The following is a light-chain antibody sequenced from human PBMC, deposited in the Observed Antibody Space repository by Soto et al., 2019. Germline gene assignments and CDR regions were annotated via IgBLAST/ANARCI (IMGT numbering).Light chain of an antibody. J-gene: IGKJ4*01. CDR2: AAS. Sequence: EIVLTQSPGTLSLSPGESATLSCRASQSVSSSYLAWYQQKPCQAPSLLIYAASSRATGIPDRFSGSGSGTDFTLTISRLAPEDFAMYYCQQYGDSPVTFGGGTKVEI. V-gene: IGKV3-20*01. CDR1: QSVSSSY. CDR3: QQYGDSPVT.